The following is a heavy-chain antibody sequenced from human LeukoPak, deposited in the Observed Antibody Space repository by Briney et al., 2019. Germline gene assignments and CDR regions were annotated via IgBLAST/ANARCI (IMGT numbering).Heavy chain of an antibody. CDR2: ISAYNGNT. V-gene: IGHV1-18*01. J-gene: IGHJ6*02. Sequence: GASVKVSCKASGYTFTNYGISWVRQAPGQGREWMGWISAYNGNTNYAQKLQGRVTMTTDTSTSTAYMELRSLRSDDTAVYYCARDLGTYLSVYGSGSYAPPGGMDVWGQGTTVTVSS. CDR3: ARDLGTYLSVYGSGSYAPPGGMDV. D-gene: IGHD3-10*01. CDR1: GYTFTNYG.